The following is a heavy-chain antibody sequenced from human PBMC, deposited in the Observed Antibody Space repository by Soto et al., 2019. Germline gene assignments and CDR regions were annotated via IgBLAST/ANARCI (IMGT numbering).Heavy chain of an antibody. CDR3: AHSPTMVRGGGAFDI. CDR2: IYWDDDK. D-gene: IGHD3-10*01. J-gene: IGHJ3*02. CDR1: GFSLSTSGVG. V-gene: IGHV2-5*02. Sequence: QITLKESGHTLVKPTQTLTLTCTFSGFSLSTSGVGVGWIRQPPGKALERLALIYWDDDKRYSPSLKSRLTITKDTSKNQVVLTMTNMDPVDTATYYCAHSPTMVRGGGAFDIWGQGTMVTVSS.